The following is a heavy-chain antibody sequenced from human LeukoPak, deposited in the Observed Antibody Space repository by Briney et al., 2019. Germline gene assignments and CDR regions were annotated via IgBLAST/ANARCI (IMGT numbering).Heavy chain of an antibody. CDR2: INWNGGRT. D-gene: IGHD4-17*01. V-gene: IGHV3-20*04. Sequence: GGPLRLSCEASGSTFKVNGLSWFRKPPGKGLNWFSGINWNGGRTGYADSVKGRFTISRDNAKNSLYLQMNSLRAEDTALYYCARGYGDPSPFDYWGQGTLVTVSS. CDR3: ARGYGDPSPFDY. CDR1: GSTFKVNG. J-gene: IGHJ4*02.